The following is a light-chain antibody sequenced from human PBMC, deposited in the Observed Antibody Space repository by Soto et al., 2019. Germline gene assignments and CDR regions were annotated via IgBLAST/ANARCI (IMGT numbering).Light chain of an antibody. CDR1: QSLLHSNGYNY. J-gene: IGKJ4*01. CDR2: LGS. Sequence: DIVMTQSPLSLPVTPGEPASISCRSSQSLLHSNGYNYLDWYLQKPGQSPQLLIYLGSNRASGVPDRFSGSGSGTDFTLKISRVEAEDVGVYYWMQALQSPVFGGGTKVDIK. CDR3: MQALQSPV. V-gene: IGKV2-28*01.